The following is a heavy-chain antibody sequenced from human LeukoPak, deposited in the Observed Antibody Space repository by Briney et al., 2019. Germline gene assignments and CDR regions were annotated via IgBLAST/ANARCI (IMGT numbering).Heavy chain of an antibody. CDR3: ARGRQLVGIFHFDY. D-gene: IGHD6-6*01. CDR2: IYYSGST. Sequence: KPSETLSLTCTVSGGSISSSSYYWGWIRQPPGKGLEWIGSIYYSGSTYYNPSLKSRVTISVDTSKNQFSLKLSSVTAADTAVYYCARGRQLVGIFHFDYWGQGTLVTVSS. J-gene: IGHJ4*02. V-gene: IGHV4-39*07. CDR1: GGSISSSSYY.